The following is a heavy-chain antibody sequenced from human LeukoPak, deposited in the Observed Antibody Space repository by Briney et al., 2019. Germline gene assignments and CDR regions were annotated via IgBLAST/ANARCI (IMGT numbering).Heavy chain of an antibody. J-gene: IGHJ4*02. Sequence: GGSLRLSCAASGFTFSSYSMNWVRQAPGKGLEWVSSISSSSSYIYYADSVKGRFTISRDNAKNSLYLQMNSLRAEDTAVYYCARGMVRGVIIDYWGQGTLVTVSS. D-gene: IGHD3-10*01. CDR2: ISSSSSYI. CDR3: ARGMVRGVIIDY. CDR1: GFTFSSYS. V-gene: IGHV3-21*01.